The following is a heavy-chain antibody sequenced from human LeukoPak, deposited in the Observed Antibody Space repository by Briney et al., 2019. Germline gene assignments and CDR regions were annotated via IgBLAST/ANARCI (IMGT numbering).Heavy chain of an antibody. J-gene: IGHJ4*02. V-gene: IGHV4-31*03. Sequence: SGTLSLTCTVSGVSFNSDDQYWNCMGQGPGQDLVWIGSIHPSGMFYNNPVLGSCATMSRDSSKNQFSLMLNFVADDVAALYFSTRGLDSRQLGYWGQGILVTDCS. CDR3: TRGLDSRQLGY. CDR2: IHPSGMF. CDR1: GVSFNSDDQY. D-gene: IGHD3-22*01.